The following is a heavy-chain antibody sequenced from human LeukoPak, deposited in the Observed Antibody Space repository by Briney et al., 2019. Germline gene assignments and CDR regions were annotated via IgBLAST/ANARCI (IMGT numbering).Heavy chain of an antibody. D-gene: IGHD1-14*01. CDR3: AKGCWPRSGSRSFDY. CDR1: GFTFSSYA. J-gene: IGHJ4*02. CDR2: ISGSGGST. V-gene: IGHV3-23*01. Sequence: GGSLRLSCAASGFTFSSYAMSWVRQAPGKGLEWVSAISGSGGSTYYADFVKGRFTISRDNSKNTLYLQMNSLRVEDTAVYYCAKGCWPRSGSRSFDYWGQGTLVTVSS.